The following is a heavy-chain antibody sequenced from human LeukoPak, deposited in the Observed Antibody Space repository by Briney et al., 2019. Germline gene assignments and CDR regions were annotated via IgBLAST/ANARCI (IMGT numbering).Heavy chain of an antibody. CDR1: GFTFSSYA. J-gene: IGHJ4*02. Sequence: GGSLRLSCAASGFTFSSYAMHWVRQAPGKGLEWFSGISWNSAGIGYADSVKGRFTISRDNAKNSLYLQMNSLRAEDTAVYYCARDLRYSSGLRRGWGQGTLVTVSS. D-gene: IGHD6-19*01. CDR2: ISWNSAGI. V-gene: IGHV3-9*01. CDR3: ARDLRYSSGLRRG.